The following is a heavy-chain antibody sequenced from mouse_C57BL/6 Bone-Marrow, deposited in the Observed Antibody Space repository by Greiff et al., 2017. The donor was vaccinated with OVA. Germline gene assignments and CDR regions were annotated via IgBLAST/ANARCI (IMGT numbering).Heavy chain of an antibody. CDR1: GFSLTSYG. D-gene: IGHD2-1*01. J-gene: IGHJ1*03. CDR2: IWRGGST. CDR3: AKGGNCYWYFDV. Sequence: VQLKESGPGLVQPSQSLSITCTVSGFSLTSYGVHWVRQSPGKGPEWLGVIWRGGSTDYNAAFMSRLSITKDNSKSQVFFKMNSLQADDTAIYDCAKGGNCYWYFDVWGTGTTVTVSS. V-gene: IGHV2-5*01.